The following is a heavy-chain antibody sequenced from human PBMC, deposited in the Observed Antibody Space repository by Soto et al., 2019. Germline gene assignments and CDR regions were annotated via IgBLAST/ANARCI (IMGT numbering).Heavy chain of an antibody. J-gene: IGHJ6*02. CDR1: GFTFSSYS. CDR2: ISSSSSYI. CDR3: ARDRVTAISGYYYGMDV. Sequence: GGSLRLSCAASGFTFSSYSMNWVRQAPGKGLEWVSSISSSSSYIYYADSVKGRFTISRDKAKNSLYLQMNSLRAEDTVVYYCARDRVTAISGYYYGMDVWGQGTTVTVSS. D-gene: IGHD2-21*02. V-gene: IGHV3-21*01.